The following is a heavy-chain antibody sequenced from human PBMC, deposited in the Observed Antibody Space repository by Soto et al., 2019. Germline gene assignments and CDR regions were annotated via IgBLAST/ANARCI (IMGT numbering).Heavy chain of an antibody. CDR1: GYTFTGYF. V-gene: IGHV1-2*02. Sequence: QVQLVQSGAEVKKPGASVKVSCKTSGYTFTGYFMHWVRQAPGQGLEWMGWINSNSGGTTYAQRFQGRVTMTRDKSIRTAYMELSGLTSDDTAVYYCARVKGNGYLDYWGQGTLVTVSS. J-gene: IGHJ4*02. CDR3: ARVKGNGYLDY. D-gene: IGHD3-3*01. CDR2: INSNSGGT.